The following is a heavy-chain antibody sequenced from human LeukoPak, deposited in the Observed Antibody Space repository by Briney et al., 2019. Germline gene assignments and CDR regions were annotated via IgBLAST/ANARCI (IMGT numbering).Heavy chain of an antibody. Sequence: SETLSLTCTVSGGSISSSSYYWGWIRQPPGKRLEWIGSIYYSGSTYYNPSLKSRVTISVDTSKNQFSLKLSSVTAADTAVYYCASPYCSGGSCYRGGEFDYWGQGTLVTVPS. D-gene: IGHD2-15*01. V-gene: IGHV4-39*01. J-gene: IGHJ4*02. CDR3: ASPYCSGGSCYRGGEFDY. CDR1: GGSISSSSYY. CDR2: IYYSGST.